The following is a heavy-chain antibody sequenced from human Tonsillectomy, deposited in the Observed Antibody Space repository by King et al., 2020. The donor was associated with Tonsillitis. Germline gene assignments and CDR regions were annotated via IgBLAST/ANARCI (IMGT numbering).Heavy chain of an antibody. CDR3: AKANGGNSGWYFDL. CDR2: IGGSGGST. J-gene: IGHJ2*01. CDR1: GFTFSNYA. V-gene: IGHV3-23*04. D-gene: IGHD4-23*01. Sequence: VQLVESGGGLVQRGGSLRLSCAASGFTFSNYAMSWVRQAPGKGLEWVSGIGGSGGSTYYADSVKGRFTISRDNSKNTLYLRMNSLRAEDTAVYYCAKANGGNSGWYFDLWGRGTLVTVSS.